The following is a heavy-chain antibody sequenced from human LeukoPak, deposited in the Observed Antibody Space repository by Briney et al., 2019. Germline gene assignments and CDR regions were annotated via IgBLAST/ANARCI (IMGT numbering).Heavy chain of an antibody. D-gene: IGHD3-22*01. CDR1: GFTFSSYA. Sequence: GGSLRLSCAASGFTFSSYAMSWVRQAPGKGLEWVSAISGSGGSTYYADSVKGRFTISRDNSKNTLYLQVNSLRAEDTAVYYCAKGLKGYYYDSSGYRADYWGQGTLVTVSS. CDR3: AKGLKGYYYDSSGYRADY. CDR2: ISGSGGST. J-gene: IGHJ4*02. V-gene: IGHV3-23*01.